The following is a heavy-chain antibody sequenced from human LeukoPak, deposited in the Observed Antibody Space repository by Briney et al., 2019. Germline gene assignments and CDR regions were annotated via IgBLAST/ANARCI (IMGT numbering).Heavy chain of an antibody. CDR1: GLTFSNYA. J-gene: IGHJ1*01. D-gene: IGHD5-24*01. CDR2: ISGSAGPT. Sequence: GGSLRLSCAASGLTFSNYAMSWVRQAPGKGLEWVSTISGSAGPTYYADSVKGRFTISRDNSKSTLDLQMNSLRAEDTAVYYCATDLDDYNTLAPVFQYWSQGTLVTVSS. V-gene: IGHV3-23*01. CDR3: ATDLDDYNTLAPVFQY.